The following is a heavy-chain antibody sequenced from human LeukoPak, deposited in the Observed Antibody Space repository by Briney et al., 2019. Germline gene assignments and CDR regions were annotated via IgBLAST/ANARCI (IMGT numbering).Heavy chain of an antibody. V-gene: IGHV4-39*01. D-gene: IGHD1-26*01. Sequence: SETLSLTCTVSGDSISSSIFYWAWIRQPPGQGLEWIGSILYTGRTFYNPSLKSRVTISVDTSKNQFSLRLDSVTASDTAVYYCARRDVGATIDYWGQGTLVTVSS. CDR3: ARRDVGATIDY. J-gene: IGHJ4*02. CDR2: ILYTGRT. CDR1: GDSISSSIFY.